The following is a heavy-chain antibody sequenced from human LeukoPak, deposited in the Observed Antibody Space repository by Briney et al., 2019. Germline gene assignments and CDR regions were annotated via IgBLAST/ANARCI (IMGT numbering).Heavy chain of an antibody. CDR2: ISSSSSYI. CDR1: GFTFSSYS. CDR3: ARDASGSLTL. V-gene: IGHV3-21*01. J-gene: IGHJ4*02. Sequence: GGSLRLSCAASGFTFSSYSMNWVRQAPGKGLEWVSSISSSSSYIYYADSVKGRFTISRDNSKNTLYLQMNSLRAEDTAVYYCARDASGSLTLWGQGTLVTVSS. D-gene: IGHD1-26*01.